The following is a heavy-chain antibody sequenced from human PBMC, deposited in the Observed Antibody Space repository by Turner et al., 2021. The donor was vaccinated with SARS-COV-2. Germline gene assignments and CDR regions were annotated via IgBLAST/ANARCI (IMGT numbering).Heavy chain of an antibody. Sequence: GQLVESGGGVVQPGRSLRLSCAASGFTFSSYAMHWVRQAPGKGLEWVSASGSGGSTYYADSVKGRFTISRDNSKNTLYLQMNSLRAEDTAVYYCAKGYSPDYWGQGTLVTVSS. CDR1: GFTFSSYA. CDR2: SGSGGST. CDR3: AKGYSPDY. V-gene: IGHV3-23*04. J-gene: IGHJ4*02. D-gene: IGHD4-4*01.